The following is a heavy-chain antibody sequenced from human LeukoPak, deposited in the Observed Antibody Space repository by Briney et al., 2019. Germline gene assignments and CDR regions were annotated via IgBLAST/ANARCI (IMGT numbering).Heavy chain of an antibody. Sequence: SETLSLTCTVFGGSISNSGYYWGWIRQPPGKGLEWIGNIYYSENTYYNPSLKSRVTMSVDTSKNQFSLKLSSVTAADTAVYYCFTRGSVVVPAAFAHWGKGTLVTVSS. J-gene: IGHJ4*02. CDR1: GGSISNSGYY. CDR2: IYYSENT. CDR3: FTRGSVVVPAAFAH. V-gene: IGHV4-39*01. D-gene: IGHD2-2*01.